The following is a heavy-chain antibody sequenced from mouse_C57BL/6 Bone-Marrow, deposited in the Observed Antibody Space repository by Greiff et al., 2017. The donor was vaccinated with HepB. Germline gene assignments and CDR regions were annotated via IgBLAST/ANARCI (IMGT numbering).Heavy chain of an antibody. CDR1: GYSFTGYF. V-gene: IGHV1-37*01. Sequence: VQLKESGPELVKPGASVKISCKASGYSFTGYFMNWVKQSHGKSLEWIGRINPYNGDTFYNQKFKGKATLTVDKSSSTAHMELLSLTSEDFAVYDCARLYYGSLYAMDYWGQGTSVTVSS. J-gene: IGHJ4*01. CDR3: ARLYYGSLYAMDY. D-gene: IGHD1-1*01. CDR2: INPYNGDT.